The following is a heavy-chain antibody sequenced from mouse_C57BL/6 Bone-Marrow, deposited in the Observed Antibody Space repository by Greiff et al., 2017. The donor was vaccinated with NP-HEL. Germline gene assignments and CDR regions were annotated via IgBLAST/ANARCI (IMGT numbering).Heavy chain of an antibody. CDR1: GYTFTSYW. J-gene: IGHJ1*03. V-gene: IGHV1-55*01. CDR3: AVYYYGSSPYWYFDV. D-gene: IGHD1-1*01. Sequence: QVQLQQPGAELVKPGASVKMSCKASGYTFTSYWITGVKQRPGQGLEWIGDIYPGSGSTNCNEKFKSKATLTVDTSSSTAYMQLSSLTSEDSAVYYCAVYYYGSSPYWYFDVWGTGTTVTVSS. CDR2: IYPGSGST.